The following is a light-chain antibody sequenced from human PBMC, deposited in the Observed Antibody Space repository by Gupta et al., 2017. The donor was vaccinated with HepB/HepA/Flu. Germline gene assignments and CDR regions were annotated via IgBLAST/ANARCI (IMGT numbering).Light chain of an antibody. Sequence: EIVMTQSPATLSVSPGDRATLSCRASQSVSNNLAWYQQKPGQAPRLLIFGASIRATGIPARFTGSESGTEFTLTISSLQSEDFAVYYCQHFNNWPPWTFGQGTKVEIK. CDR1: QSVSNN. J-gene: IGKJ1*01. V-gene: IGKV3-15*01. CDR3: QHFNNWPPWT. CDR2: GAS.